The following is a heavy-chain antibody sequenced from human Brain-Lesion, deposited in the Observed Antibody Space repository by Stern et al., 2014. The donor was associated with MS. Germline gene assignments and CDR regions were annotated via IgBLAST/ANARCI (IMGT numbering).Heavy chain of an antibody. Sequence: VQLVESGPGLVKPSQTLSLTCTVSGASISSGTSYWSWIRQPAGGGLEWVGRLHASGAPYYNPSLTSRVSQSGDTSKNQFSLNRNAVTAADTAVYYCARGHWELLGNNYFDSWGQGTLVTVSS. J-gene: IGHJ4*02. V-gene: IGHV4-61*02. CDR2: LHASGAP. D-gene: IGHD1-26*01. CDR3: ARGHWELLGNNYFDS. CDR1: GASISSGTSY.